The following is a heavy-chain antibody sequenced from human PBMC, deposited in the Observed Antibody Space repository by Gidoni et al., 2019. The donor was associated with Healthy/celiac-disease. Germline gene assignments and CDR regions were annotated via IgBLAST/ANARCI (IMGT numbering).Heavy chain of an antibody. CDR1: GDTCTGYY. V-gene: IGHV1-2*02. Sequence: QVQLVQSGAEGKKPGASVKVSCKASGDTCTGYYMHWVRQAPGQGLEWMGWINPNSGGTNYAQKFQGRVTMTRDTSISTAYMELSRLRSDDTAVYYCARFSPLDYGDYEVGYWGQGTLVTVSS. J-gene: IGHJ4*02. D-gene: IGHD4-17*01. CDR3: ARFSPLDYGDYEVGY. CDR2: INPNSGGT.